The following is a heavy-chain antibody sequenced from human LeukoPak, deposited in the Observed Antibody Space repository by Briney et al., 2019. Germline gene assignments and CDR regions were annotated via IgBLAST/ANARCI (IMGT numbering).Heavy chain of an antibody. CDR3: AREFVAVAGTRYFQH. CDR2: INPNSGGT. CDR1: GYTFTVYY. D-gene: IGHD6-19*01. J-gene: IGHJ1*01. V-gene: IGHV1-2*02. Sequence: GASVTVSCKSSGYTFTVYYMHWVRQAPGQGGEWMGWINPNSGGTNYAQKFQGRVTMTRDTSISTAYMELSRLRSDDTAVYYCAREFVAVAGTRYFQHWGQGTLVTVSS.